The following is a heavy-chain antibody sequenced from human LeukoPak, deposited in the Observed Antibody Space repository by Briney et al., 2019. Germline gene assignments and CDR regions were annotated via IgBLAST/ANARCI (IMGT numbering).Heavy chain of an antibody. V-gene: IGHV3-48*01. J-gene: IGHJ6*02. CDR2: ISSGSTTI. CDR1: GFTFSTYS. Sequence: GGSLRPSCAASGFTFSTYSMNWVRQAPGKGLEWVSYISSGSTTIYYPDSVKGRFTVSRDNAKSSLYLQMNSLRVEDTAVYYCTRGGAYGMDVWGQGTTVTVSS. CDR3: TRGGAYGMDV.